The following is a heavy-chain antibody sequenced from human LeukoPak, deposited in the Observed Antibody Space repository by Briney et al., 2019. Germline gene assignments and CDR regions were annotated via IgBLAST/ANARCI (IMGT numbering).Heavy chain of an antibody. J-gene: IGHJ4*02. D-gene: IGHD2-2*01. CDR3: ARDLHIVVVPAANYFDY. CDR1: GYTFTSYY. Sequence: ASMKVSCKASGYTFTSYYMHWVRQAPGQGLEWMGIINPSGGSTSYAQKFQGRVTMTRDTSTSTVYMELSSLRSEDTAVYYCARDLHIVVVPAANYFDYWGQGTLVTVSS. V-gene: IGHV1-46*01. CDR2: INPSGGST.